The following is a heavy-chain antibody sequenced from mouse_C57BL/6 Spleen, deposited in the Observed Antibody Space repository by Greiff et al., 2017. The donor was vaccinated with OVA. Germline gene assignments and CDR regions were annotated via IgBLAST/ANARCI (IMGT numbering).Heavy chain of an antibody. J-gene: IGHJ3*01. V-gene: IGHV1-54*01. D-gene: IGHD2-1*01. CDR3: ARDGNYSAWFAY. CDR2: INPGSGGT. Sequence: VQLQESGAELVRPGTSVKVSCKASGYAFTNYLIEWVKQRPGQGLEWSGVINPGSGGTNYNEKFKGKATLTADKSSSTAYMQLSSLTSEDSAVYFCARDGNYSAWFAYWGQGTLVTVSA. CDR1: GYAFTNYL.